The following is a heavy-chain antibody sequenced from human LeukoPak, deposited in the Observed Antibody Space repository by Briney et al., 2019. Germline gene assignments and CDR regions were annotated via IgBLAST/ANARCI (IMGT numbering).Heavy chain of an antibody. V-gene: IGHV3-7*03. CDR2: IKQDGSEK. CDR1: GFTFSRYW. CDR3: ASGYYDILTGYDDAFDI. D-gene: IGHD3-9*01. Sequence: PGGSLRLSCAASGFTFSRYWMSWVRQAPGKGLEWVAKIKQDGSEKYYVDSVKGRFTISRDNAKNSLYLQMNSLRAEDTAMYYCASGYYDILTGYDDAFDIWGQGTMVTVSS. J-gene: IGHJ3*02.